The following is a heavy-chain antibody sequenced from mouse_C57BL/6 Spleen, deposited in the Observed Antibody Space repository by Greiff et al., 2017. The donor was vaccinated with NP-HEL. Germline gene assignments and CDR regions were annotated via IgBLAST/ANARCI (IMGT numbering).Heavy chain of an antibody. CDR3: AAGVFDYYGSSDWYFDV. Sequence: VQLQESGPGLVAPSQSLSITCTVSGFSLTSYGVHWVRQPPGKGLEWLVVIWSDGSTTYNSALKSRLSISKDNSKSQVFLKMNSLQTDDTAMYYCAAGVFDYYGSSDWYFDVWGTGTTVTVSS. CDR1: GFSLTSYG. D-gene: IGHD1-1*01. CDR2: IWSDGST. J-gene: IGHJ1*03. V-gene: IGHV2-6*03.